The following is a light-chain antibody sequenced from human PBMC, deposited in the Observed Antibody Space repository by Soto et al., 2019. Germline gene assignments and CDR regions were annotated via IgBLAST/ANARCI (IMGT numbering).Light chain of an antibody. J-gene: IGLJ3*02. CDR2: DGS. CDR3: CSFARSTTWV. V-gene: IGLV2-23*01. Sequence: QSVLTQPASVSGSPGQSITISCTGTSNDVGNYNLVSWYQQHPGKAPKLMIYDGSKRPSGVSNRFSASKSANTASLTISGLQAEDEADYYCCSFARSTTWVFGGGTKLTVL. CDR1: SNDVGNYNL.